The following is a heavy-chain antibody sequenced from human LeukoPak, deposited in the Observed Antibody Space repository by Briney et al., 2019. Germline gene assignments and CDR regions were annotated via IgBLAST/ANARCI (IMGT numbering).Heavy chain of an antibody. D-gene: IGHD6-13*01. CDR1: GASVSSYY. V-gene: IGHV4-59*02. CDR3: EMGFWYEEYFQH. CDR2: IYYSGST. J-gene: IGHJ1*01. Sequence: SETLSLTCTVSGASVSSYYWSWIRQPPGKGLEWIGYIYYSGSTNYNPSLKSRITISVDTSKNQFSLRLSSVTAADTAVYFCEMGFWYEEYFQHWGQGSLVIVSS.